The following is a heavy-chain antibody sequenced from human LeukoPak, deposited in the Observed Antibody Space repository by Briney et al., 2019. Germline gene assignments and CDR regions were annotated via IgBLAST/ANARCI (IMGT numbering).Heavy chain of an antibody. V-gene: IGHV1-69*04. CDR1: GGAFTIHG. J-gene: IGHJ4*02. CDR3: ARDQNYYGSGKYLGYVVS. CDR2: IIPSIEIA. Sequence: GASVKVSCKAYGGAFTIHGISWVRQAPGQGLEWMGRIIPSIEIANYAQRFQGRVTITADRSTTTAYMELTSLTPEDTAVYYCARDQNYYGSGKYLGYVVSWGQGTLVTVSS. D-gene: IGHD3-10*01.